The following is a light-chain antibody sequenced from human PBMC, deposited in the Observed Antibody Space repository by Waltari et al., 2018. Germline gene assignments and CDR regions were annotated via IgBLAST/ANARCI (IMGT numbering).Light chain of an antibody. V-gene: IGLV3-19*01. J-gene: IGLJ3*02. CDR3: NSRDSSGNHLV. CDR2: GKN. CDR1: SLRSYY. Sequence: SSELTQDPAVSVALGQTIRITCQGGSLRSYYASWYQQNPGQAPVLVIYGKNNRPSGIPDRLSGSSSGNTASLTITGAQAEDEADYYCNSRDSSGNHLVFGGGTRLTVL.